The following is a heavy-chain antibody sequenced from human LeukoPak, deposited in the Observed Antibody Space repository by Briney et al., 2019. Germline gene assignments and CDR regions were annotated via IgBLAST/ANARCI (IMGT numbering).Heavy chain of an antibody. CDR3: ARSAVDTADFDY. D-gene: IGHD3-22*01. Sequence: SETLSLTCTVSGGSISNYYWSWIRQPGGRGLEWIGRISSSGSTNYNPSLRSRVTMSIDTSTNQFSLKLTSVTAADTAVFYCARSAVDTADFDYWGQGTLVTVSS. V-gene: IGHV4-4*07. CDR1: GGSISNYY. J-gene: IGHJ4*02. CDR2: ISSSGST.